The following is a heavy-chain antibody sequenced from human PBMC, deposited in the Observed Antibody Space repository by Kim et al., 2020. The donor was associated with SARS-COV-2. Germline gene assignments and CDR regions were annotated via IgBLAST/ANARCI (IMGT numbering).Heavy chain of an antibody. V-gene: IGHV1-8*01. CDR3: ARKSYGGPWRVDY. Sequence: YAQKFQGRVTMTRNTSISTAYMELSSLRSEDTAVYYCARKSYGGPWRVDYWGQGTLVTVSS. D-gene: IGHD4-17*01. J-gene: IGHJ4*02.